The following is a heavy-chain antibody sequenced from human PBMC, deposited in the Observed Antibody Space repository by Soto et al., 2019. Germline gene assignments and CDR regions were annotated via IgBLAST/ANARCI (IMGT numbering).Heavy chain of an antibody. D-gene: IGHD2-2*01. V-gene: IGHV4-59*01. Sequence: PSETLSLTCTVSGGSISSYYWSWIRQPPGKGLEWIGYIYYSGSTNYNPSLKSRVTISVDTSKNQFSLKLSSVTAADTAVYYCARGTPPTDSCFDYWGQGTLVTVSS. J-gene: IGHJ4*02. CDR3: ARGTPPTDSCFDY. CDR2: IYYSGST. CDR1: GGSISSYY.